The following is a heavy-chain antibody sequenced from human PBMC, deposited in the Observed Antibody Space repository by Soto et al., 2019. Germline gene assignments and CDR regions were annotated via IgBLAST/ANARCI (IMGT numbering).Heavy chain of an antibody. CDR1: GGTIRSPDW. CDR2: IFQSGST. J-gene: IGHJ4*02. D-gene: IGHD3-22*01. CDR3: ARDKGYYDSGYWSTHGPFEY. Sequence: QVQLQESGPGLVEPSGTLSLTCGVSGGTIRSPDWWTWVRQPPGKGLEWIGEIFQSGSTNYTPSLESRVTISVDKAKNQFSLELRSVTAADTAVYYCARDKGYYDSGYWSTHGPFEYWGQGSLVTVSS. V-gene: IGHV4-4*02.